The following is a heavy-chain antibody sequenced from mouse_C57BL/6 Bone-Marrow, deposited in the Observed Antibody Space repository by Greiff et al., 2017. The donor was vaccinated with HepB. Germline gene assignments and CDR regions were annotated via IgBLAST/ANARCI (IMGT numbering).Heavy chain of an antibody. CDR3: TTRTTSGAY. V-gene: IGHV14-4*01. CDR1: GFNIKDDY. D-gene: IGHD5-5*01. Sequence: VQLKQSGAELVRPGASVKLSCTASGFNIKDDYMHWVKQRPEQGLEWIGWIDPENGDTEYASKFQGKATITADTSSNTAYLQLSSLTSEDTAVYYCTTRTTSGAYWGQGTLVTVSA. CDR2: IDPENGDT. J-gene: IGHJ3*01.